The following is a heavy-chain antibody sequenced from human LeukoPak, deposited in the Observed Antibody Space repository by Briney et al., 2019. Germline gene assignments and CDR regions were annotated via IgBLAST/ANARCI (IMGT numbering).Heavy chain of an antibody. J-gene: IGHJ5*02. V-gene: IGHV3-21*01. CDR2: NSSSSSYI. Sequence: GGSLRLSCAASGFTFSSYSMNWVRQAPGKGLEWVSSNSSSSSYIYYADSVKGRFTISRDNAKNSLYLQMNSLRAEDTAVYYCARAGDIGQYNWFDPWGQGTLVTVSS. CDR1: GFTFSSYS. CDR3: ARAGDIGQYNWFDP. D-gene: IGHD3-10*01.